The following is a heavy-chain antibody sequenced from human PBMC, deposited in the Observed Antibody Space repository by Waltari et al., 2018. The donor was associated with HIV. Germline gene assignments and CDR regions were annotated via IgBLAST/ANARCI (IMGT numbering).Heavy chain of an antibody. CDR3: ARGGVGATRSWRRRLDY. Sequence: QVQLVQSGAEVKKPGASVKVSCKASGYTFTSYGISWVRQAPGQGLEWRGRISAYNGNKTDAQKPQGRVTMTTDTSTSTAYMELRSLRSDDTAVYYCARGGVGATRSWRRRLDYWGQGTLVTVSS. CDR2: ISAYNGNK. D-gene: IGHD1-26*01. V-gene: IGHV1-18*01. J-gene: IGHJ4*02. CDR1: GYTFTSYG.